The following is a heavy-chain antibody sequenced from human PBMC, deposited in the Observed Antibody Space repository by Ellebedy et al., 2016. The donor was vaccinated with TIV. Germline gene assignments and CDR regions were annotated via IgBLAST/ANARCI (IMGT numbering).Heavy chain of an antibody. CDR1: GFTFSSYW. CDR3: AKDRTPGDGYWVIDF. Sequence: GESLKISCAASGFTFSSYWMSWVRQAPGKGLEWVANINKDGSEKYYVDSVEGRFTISRDNAKNSLYLQMSSLRAEDTAVYYCAKDRTPGDGYWVIDFWGQGTLVTVST. CDR2: INKDGSEK. J-gene: IGHJ4*02. V-gene: IGHV3-7*03. D-gene: IGHD5-18*01.